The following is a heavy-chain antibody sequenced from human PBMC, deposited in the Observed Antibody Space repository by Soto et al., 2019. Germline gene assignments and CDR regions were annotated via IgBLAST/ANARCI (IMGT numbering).Heavy chain of an antibody. CDR3: ARGIEYSSSPAYYYYYGMDV. J-gene: IGHJ6*02. D-gene: IGHD6-6*01. CDR2: IIPIFGTA. CDR1: GGTFSSYA. Sequence: GASVKVSCKASGGTFSSYAISWVRQAPGQGLEWMGGIIPIFGTANYAQKFQGRVTITADESTSTAYMELSSLRSEDTAVYYCARGIEYSSSPAYYYYYGMDVWGQGTTVTVSS. V-gene: IGHV1-69*13.